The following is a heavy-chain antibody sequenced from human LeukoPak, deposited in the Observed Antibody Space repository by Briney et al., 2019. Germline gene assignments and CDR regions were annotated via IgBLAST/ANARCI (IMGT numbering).Heavy chain of an antibody. V-gene: IGHV3-11*01. Sequence: GGSLRLSCAASGFTFSDYYMSWIRQAPGKGLEWVSYISSSGSTIYYADSVKGRFTISRDNAKNSLYLQMNSLRAEDTAVYYCARERGYDFWSGYYDPGDYWGQGTLVVVSS. CDR3: ARERGYDFWSGYYDPGDY. CDR2: ISSSGSTI. J-gene: IGHJ4*02. CDR1: GFTFSDYY. D-gene: IGHD3-3*01.